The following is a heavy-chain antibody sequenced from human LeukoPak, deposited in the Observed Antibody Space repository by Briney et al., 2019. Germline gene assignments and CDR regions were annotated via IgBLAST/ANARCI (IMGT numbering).Heavy chain of an antibody. D-gene: IGHD3-3*01. V-gene: IGHV5-51*01. CDR3: ARQNDFRLDY. CDR1: CSSSW. CDR2: IYPGDSDT. J-gene: IGHJ4*02. Sequence: CSSSWIGWVRQMPGNGLEWMGIIYPGDSDTRYSPSLQGQVTISVDTSIGTAYLQWSSLKASDTAFYYCARQNDFRLDYWGQGTLVTVSS.